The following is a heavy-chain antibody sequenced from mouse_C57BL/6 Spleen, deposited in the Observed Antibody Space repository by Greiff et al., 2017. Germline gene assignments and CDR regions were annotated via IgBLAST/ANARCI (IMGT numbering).Heavy chain of an antibody. CDR3: ARSPYGYDYYAMDY. V-gene: IGHV1-64*01. J-gene: IGHJ4*01. Sequence: QVQLQQSGAELVKPGASVKLSCKASGYTFTSYWMHWVKQRPGQGLEWIGMIHPNSGSTNYNEKFKSKATLTVDKSSSTAYMQLSSLTSEDSAVYYCARSPYGYDYYAMDYWGQGTSVTVSS. CDR1: GYTFTSYW. D-gene: IGHD2-2*01. CDR2: IHPNSGST.